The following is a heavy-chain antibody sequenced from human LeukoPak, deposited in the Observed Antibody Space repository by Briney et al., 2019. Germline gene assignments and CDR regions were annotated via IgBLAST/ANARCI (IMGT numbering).Heavy chain of an antibody. CDR1: GFTFSSYS. V-gene: IGHV3-21*01. CDR3: TRDEDFYSSSSDY. D-gene: IGHD6-6*01. J-gene: IGHJ4*02. Sequence: GGSLRLSCEASGFTFSSYSMNWVRQAPGKGLEWVSFISTSSSYIYYADSVKGRFTISRDNAKNSLYLQMNSLRAEDTAVYYCTRDEDFYSSSSDYWGQGTLVTVSS. CDR2: ISTSSSYI.